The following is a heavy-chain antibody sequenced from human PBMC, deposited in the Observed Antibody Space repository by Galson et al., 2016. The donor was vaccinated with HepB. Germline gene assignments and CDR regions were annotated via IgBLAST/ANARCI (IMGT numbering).Heavy chain of an antibody. V-gene: IGHV1-69*13. CDR2: VIPVFGTT. Sequence: SVKVSCKGSVDTFNSFGCSWVRQAPGQGLEWMGGVIPVFGTTNYAEEFQGRVTITADESTSTAYMELSSLTSEDTAVYYCASDRSSSWYYFDHWGQGTLVTVSS. J-gene: IGHJ4*02. CDR1: VDTFNSFG. D-gene: IGHD6-13*01. CDR3: ASDRSSSWYYFDH.